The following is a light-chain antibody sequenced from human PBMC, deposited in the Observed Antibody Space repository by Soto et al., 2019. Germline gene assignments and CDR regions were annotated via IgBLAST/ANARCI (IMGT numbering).Light chain of an antibody. CDR1: QSVSSN. CDR2: GAS. CDR3: QQYYNWPPWT. V-gene: IGKV3-15*01. Sequence: EIVMTQSPATLSVSPGERATLSCRASQSVSSNLAWYQQKPGQAPRLLIYGASTRATGIPARFSGSGSGTEFTLTISSLQSEDFAVYYCQQYYNWPPWTFGQGTKAEIK. J-gene: IGKJ1*01.